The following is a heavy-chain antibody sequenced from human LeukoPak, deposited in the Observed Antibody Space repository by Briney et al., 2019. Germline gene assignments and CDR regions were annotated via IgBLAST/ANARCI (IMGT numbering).Heavy chain of an antibody. CDR2: ISYDGSYK. D-gene: IGHD4-17*01. J-gene: IGHJ4*02. CDR1: GFIFSNYG. Sequence: GRSLRLSCAASGFIFSNYGMHWVRQAPGKGLEWVAIISYDGSYKYYTDSVEGRVAISRDNSKDTLYLEMNSLTAEDTAVYFCARDPGYGQYMDCWGQGTLVTVSS. CDR3: ARDPGYGQYMDC. V-gene: IGHV3-30*03.